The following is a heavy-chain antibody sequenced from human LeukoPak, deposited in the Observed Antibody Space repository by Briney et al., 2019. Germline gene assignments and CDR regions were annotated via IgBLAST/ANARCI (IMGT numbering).Heavy chain of an antibody. CDR1: GYTFTGYF. D-gene: IGHD6-13*01. CDR3: ARGKGRSSSFD. V-gene: IGHV1-2*02. CDR2: INPNNGGT. Sequence: GASVKVSCKASGYTFTGYFIHWVRQAPGQGLDYMGWINPNNGGTKYARKFQGSVTMTRDTSINTAYMELSRLRSDDTAVYYCARGKGRSSSFDWGQGTLVTVSS. J-gene: IGHJ4*02.